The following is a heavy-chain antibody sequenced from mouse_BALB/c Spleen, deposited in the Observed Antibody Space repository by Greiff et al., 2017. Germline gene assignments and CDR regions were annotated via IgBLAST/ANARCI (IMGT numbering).Heavy chain of an antibody. CDR2: INPYNDGT. V-gene: IGHV1-14*01. CDR1: GYTFTSYV. Sequence: HLVESGPELVKPGASVKMSCKASGYTFTSYVMHWVKQKPGQGLEWIGYINPYNDGTKYNEKFKGKATLTSDKSSSTAYMELSSLTSEDSAVYYCAREALRLHAMDYWGQGTSVTVSS. D-gene: IGHD1-2*01. CDR3: AREALRLHAMDY. J-gene: IGHJ4*01.